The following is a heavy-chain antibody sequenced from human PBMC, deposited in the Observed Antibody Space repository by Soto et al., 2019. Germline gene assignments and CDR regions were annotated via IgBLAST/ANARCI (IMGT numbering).Heavy chain of an antibody. D-gene: IGHD3-16*02. CDR3: ARDSSRNDPEITFGGVSVPDYYYYYGMDV. CDR1: GYTFTSYD. V-gene: IGHV1-8*01. J-gene: IGHJ6*02. CDR2: MNPNSGNT. Sequence: ASVKVSCKASGYTFTSYDINWVRQATGQGLEWMGWMNPNSGNTGYAQKFQGRVTMTRDNSISTAYMELSSLRSEDTAVYYCARDSSRNDPEITFGGVSVPDYYYYYGMDVWGQGTTVT.